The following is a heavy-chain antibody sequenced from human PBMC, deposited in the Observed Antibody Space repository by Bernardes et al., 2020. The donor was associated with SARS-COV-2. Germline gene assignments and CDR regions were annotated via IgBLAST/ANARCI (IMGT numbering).Heavy chain of an antibody. CDR3: ARALGLARGIDDAFDL. J-gene: IGHJ3*01. D-gene: IGHD3-10*01. CDR1: GFSFAGYP. V-gene: IGHV3-73*01. CDR2: IKPKVHNNAT. Sequence: GGSLRLSCAGSGFSFAGYPIHWVRQASGKGLELVGRIKPKVHNNATEYATSVRGRCLITRDDSKTTAFLQMNGLTADDTGVYYCARALGLARGIDDAFDLWGRGTMVTVSS.